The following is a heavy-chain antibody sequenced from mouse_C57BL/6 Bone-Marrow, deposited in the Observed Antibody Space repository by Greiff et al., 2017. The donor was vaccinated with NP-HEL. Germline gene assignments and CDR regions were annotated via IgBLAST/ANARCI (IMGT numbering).Heavy chain of an antibody. V-gene: IGHV5-17*01. Sequence: EVHLVESGGGLVKPGGSLKLSCAASGFTFSDYGMHWVRQAPEKGLEWVAYISSGSSTIYYADTVKGRFTISRDNAKNTLFLQMTSLRSEDTAMYYCARRWLLNWYLDVGGTGTTVTVSS. CDR1: GFTFSDYG. J-gene: IGHJ1*03. CDR3: ARRWLLNWYLDV. CDR2: ISSGSSTI. D-gene: IGHD2-3*01.